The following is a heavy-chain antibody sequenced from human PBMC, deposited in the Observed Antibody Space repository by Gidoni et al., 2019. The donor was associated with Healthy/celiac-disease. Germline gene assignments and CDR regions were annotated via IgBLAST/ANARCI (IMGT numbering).Heavy chain of an antibody. CDR2: IWYDGSNK. Sequence: QVQLVESGGGVVQPGRSLRLSCAASGFTFSSYGMHWVRQAPGKGLEWVAVIWYDGSNKYYADTVKGRFTISRDNSKNTLYLQMNSLRAEDTAVYYCARVIAAAGNLWGGIHESDAFDIWGQGTMVTVSS. D-gene: IGHD6-13*01. J-gene: IGHJ3*02. CDR1: GFTFSSYG. V-gene: IGHV3-33*01. CDR3: ARVIAAAGNLWGGIHESDAFDI.